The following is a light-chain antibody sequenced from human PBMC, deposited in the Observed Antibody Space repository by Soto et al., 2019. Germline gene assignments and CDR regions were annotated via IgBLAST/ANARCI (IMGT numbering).Light chain of an antibody. J-gene: IGLJ1*01. CDR1: SSDVGGYTS. V-gene: IGLV2-14*03. CDR3: NSYTTSSTRV. Sequence: QSVLTQPASVSGSPGQSITISCTGTSSDVGGYTSVSWYQQHPGKVPKLMIYDVSNRPSGVSDRFSGSKSGNTASLTISGLQAEDEADYYCNSYTTSSTRVFGTGTKVTVL. CDR2: DVS.